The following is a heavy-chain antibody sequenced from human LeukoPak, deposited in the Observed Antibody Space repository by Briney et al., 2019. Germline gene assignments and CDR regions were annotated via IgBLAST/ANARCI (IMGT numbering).Heavy chain of an antibody. Sequence: KPGGSLRLSCAASGFTFSSYSMNWVRQAPGKGLEWVSSISSSSSSYIYYADSVKGRFTISRDNAKNSLYLQMNSLRAEDTAVYYCARVLLGRYSGYALDYWGQGTLVTVSS. CDR1: GFTFSSYS. D-gene: IGHD5-12*01. J-gene: IGHJ4*02. CDR2: ISSSSSSYI. V-gene: IGHV3-21*01. CDR3: ARVLLGRYSGYALDY.